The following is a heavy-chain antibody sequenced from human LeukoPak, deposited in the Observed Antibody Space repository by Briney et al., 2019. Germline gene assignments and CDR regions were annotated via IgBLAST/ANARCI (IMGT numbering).Heavy chain of an antibody. CDR3: ARLIRDIVVVPAASSSRDYYYGMDV. Sequence: PSETLSLTCAVYGGSFSGYYWSWIRQPPGKGLEWIGYIYYSGSTNYNPSLKSRVTISVDTSKNQFSLKLSSVTAADTAVYYCARLIRDIVVVPAASSSRDYYYGMDVWGQGTTVTVSS. V-gene: IGHV4-59*01. CDR2: IYYSGST. J-gene: IGHJ6*02. CDR1: GGSFSGYY. D-gene: IGHD2-2*01.